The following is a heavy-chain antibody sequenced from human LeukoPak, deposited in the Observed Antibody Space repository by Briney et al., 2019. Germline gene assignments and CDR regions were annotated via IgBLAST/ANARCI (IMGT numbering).Heavy chain of an antibody. D-gene: IGHD4-17*01. Sequence: PGGSLRLSCAASGFTFDTYVMSWVRQAPGKGLEWVSSVSGNSRDPYYADSVKGRFTISRDNSKNTLYLQMNSLRAEDTAVYYCARDGMNIYGDYVFDYWGQGTLVTVSS. CDR2: VSGNSRDP. J-gene: IGHJ4*02. V-gene: IGHV3-23*01. CDR3: ARDGMNIYGDYVFDY. CDR1: GFTFDTYV.